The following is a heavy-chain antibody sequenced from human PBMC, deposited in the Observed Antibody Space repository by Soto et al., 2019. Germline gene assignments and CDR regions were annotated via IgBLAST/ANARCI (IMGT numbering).Heavy chain of an antibody. D-gene: IGHD4-17*01. CDR1: GFTFDDYA. CDR3: AKDYRAVTTLPLDY. J-gene: IGHJ4*02. CDR2: ISWNSGSI. V-gene: IGHV3-9*01. Sequence: EVQLVESGGGLVQPGRYLRLSCAASGFTFDDYAMHWVRQAPGKGLEWVSGISWNSGSIGYADSVKGRFTISRDNAKNSLYLQMNSLRAEDTALYYCAKDYRAVTTLPLDYWGQGTLVTVSS.